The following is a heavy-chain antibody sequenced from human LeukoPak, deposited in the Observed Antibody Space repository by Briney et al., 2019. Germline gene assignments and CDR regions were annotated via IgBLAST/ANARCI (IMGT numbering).Heavy chain of an antibody. D-gene: IGHD2-15*01. V-gene: IGHV4-59*08. CDR1: GDSIDGYY. CDR3: ARSLGYCSGGTCYNYFDP. J-gene: IGHJ5*02. CDR2: VYQRGST. Sequence: SHTVSLNRTVCGDSIDGYYWSWIRQPPGKGLEWIGYVYQRGSTNYNPTLKSLLLISADRSKNQFSLTLTSVTTADTAVYYCARSLGYCSGGTCYNYFDPWGQGTLVTVSS.